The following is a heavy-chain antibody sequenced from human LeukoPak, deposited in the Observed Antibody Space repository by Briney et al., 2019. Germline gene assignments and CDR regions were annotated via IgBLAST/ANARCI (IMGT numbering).Heavy chain of an antibody. D-gene: IGHD6-13*01. CDR2: IYYSGST. CDR3: ARSLGGIAAAGTLDY. J-gene: IGHJ4*02. CDR1: GGSISSYY. Sequence: SETLSLTCTVSGGSISSYYWSWIRQPPGKGLEWIGYIYYSGSTYYNPSLKSRVTISVDTPKNQFSLKLSSVTAADTAVYYCARSLGGIAAAGTLDYWGQGTLVTVSS. V-gene: IGHV4-59*08.